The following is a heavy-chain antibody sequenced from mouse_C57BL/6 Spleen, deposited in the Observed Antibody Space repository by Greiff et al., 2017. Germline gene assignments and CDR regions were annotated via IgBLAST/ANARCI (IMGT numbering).Heavy chain of an antibody. Sequence: QVQLQQSGPELVKPGASVKISCKASGYAFSSSWMNWVKQRPGKGLEWIGRIYPGDGDTNYNGKFKGKATLTADKSSSTAYMQLSSLTSEDSAVYFCARNPSNFYAMDYWGQGTSVTVSS. CDR2: IYPGDGDT. J-gene: IGHJ4*01. D-gene: IGHD2-5*01. CDR1: GYAFSSSW. V-gene: IGHV1-82*01. CDR3: ARNPSNFYAMDY.